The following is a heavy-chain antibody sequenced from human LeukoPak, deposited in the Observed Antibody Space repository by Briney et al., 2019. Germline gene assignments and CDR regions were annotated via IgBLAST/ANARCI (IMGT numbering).Heavy chain of an antibody. CDR3: ARGLFFRRFVAQGWFDP. V-gene: IGHV4-61*02. J-gene: IGHJ5*02. CDR1: GDSISSGSCY. Sequence: SETLSLTCTVSGDSISSGSCYWTWIRQPAGKGLEWIGRIYTSGSTNYNPSLKSRVTISIDASKNQFSLKLNSVTAADTAVYYCARGLFFRRFVAQGWFDPWGQGALVTVSS. D-gene: IGHD3-3*01. CDR2: IYTSGST.